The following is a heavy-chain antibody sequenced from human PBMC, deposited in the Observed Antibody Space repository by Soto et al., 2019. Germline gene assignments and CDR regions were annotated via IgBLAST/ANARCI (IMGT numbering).Heavy chain of an antibody. D-gene: IGHD3-10*01. J-gene: IGHJ4*02. CDR1: VGTFISYT. V-gene: IGHV1-69*02. CDR2: IIPILGIA. CDR3: ARGSDGSGSYPFDY. Sequence: ASVKVSCKASVGTFISYTISWVRQAPGQGLEWVGRIIPILGIANYAQKFQGRVTITADKSPSTAYMELSSLRSEDTAVYYCARGSDGSGSYPFDYWGQGTLVTVSS.